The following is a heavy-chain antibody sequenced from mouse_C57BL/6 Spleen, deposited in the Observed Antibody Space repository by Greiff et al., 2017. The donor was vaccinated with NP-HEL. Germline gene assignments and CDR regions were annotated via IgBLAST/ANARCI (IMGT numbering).Heavy chain of an antibody. J-gene: IGHJ4*01. CDR2: IWSGGST. V-gene: IGHV2-2*01. D-gene: IGHD1-1*01. CDR3: ARNGGLYGSSGYYAMDY. CDR1: GFSLTSYG. Sequence: VQLVESGPGLVQPSQSLSITCTVSGFSLTSYGVHWVRQSPGKGLEWLGVIWSGGSTDYNAAFISRLSISKDNSKSQVFFKMNSLQADDTAIYYCARNGGLYGSSGYYAMDYWGQGTSVTVSS.